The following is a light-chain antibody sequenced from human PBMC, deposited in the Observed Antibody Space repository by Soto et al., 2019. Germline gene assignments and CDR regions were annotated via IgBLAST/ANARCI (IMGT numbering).Light chain of an antibody. Sequence: EIVMTQTPLSLSVAHGQPSSMXXKSSXSLLHSDGKTYLYWYLQKPGQPPHXXIYELSNRFSGVPDKFSGSGSGTDFTLKISRVEAEDVGVYYCMQSMQVPITFGQGTRLEIK. V-gene: IGKV2D-29*01. J-gene: IGKJ5*01. CDR3: MQSMQVPIT. CDR2: ELS. CDR1: XSLLHSDGKTY.